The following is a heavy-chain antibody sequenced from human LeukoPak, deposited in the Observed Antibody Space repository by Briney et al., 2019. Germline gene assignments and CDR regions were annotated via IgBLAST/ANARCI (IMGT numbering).Heavy chain of an antibody. Sequence: GGSLRLSCAASGFTFDDYAIHWVRHAPGKGLEWVSGISWNSGSISYADSVKGRFTIYRENAKNSLYLQMNSLRAEDTAFYYCAKGGRRQWGNFDYWGQGILVTVSS. D-gene: IGHD6-19*01. V-gene: IGHV3-9*01. CDR2: ISWNSGSI. J-gene: IGHJ4*02. CDR3: AKGGRRQWGNFDY. CDR1: GFTFDDYA.